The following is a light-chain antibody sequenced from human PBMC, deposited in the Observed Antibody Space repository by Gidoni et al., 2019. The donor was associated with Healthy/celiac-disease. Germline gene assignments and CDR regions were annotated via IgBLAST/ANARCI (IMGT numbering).Light chain of an antibody. V-gene: IGKV3D-7*01. Sequence: PGERVTLSCRASQSVSSSYLTWYQQKPGQAPRLLIYGASTRATRIPARFSGSGSGTDFTLTVSSLQPEDFAVYYCQQDYTFGLPFGGXTKVEIK. CDR2: GAS. J-gene: IGKJ4*01. CDR3: QQDYTFGLP. CDR1: QSVSSSY.